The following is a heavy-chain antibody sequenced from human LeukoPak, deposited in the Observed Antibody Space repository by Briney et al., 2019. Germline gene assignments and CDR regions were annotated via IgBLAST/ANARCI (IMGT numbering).Heavy chain of an antibody. CDR3: ARDRDYYDSSGIPEYYFVY. D-gene: IGHD3-22*01. Sequence: ASVKLSCKASGGTFSSYAISWVRQAPGQGLEWMGGSIPIFGTANYEKKFQGRVTTTTDESTRTAYMELSSLRSEDTAVYYCARDRDYYDSSGIPEYYFVYWGQGTLVTVSS. CDR2: SIPIFGTA. V-gene: IGHV1-69*05. CDR1: GGTFSSYA. J-gene: IGHJ4*02.